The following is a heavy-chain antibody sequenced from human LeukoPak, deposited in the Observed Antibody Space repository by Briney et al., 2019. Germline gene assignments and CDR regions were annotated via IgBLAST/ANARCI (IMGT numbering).Heavy chain of an antibody. CDR3: AGVAARDYYMDV. V-gene: IGHV1-2*06. D-gene: IGHD6-6*01. J-gene: IGHJ6*03. CDR2: INPNSGGT. Sequence: GASVKVSCKASGYTFTGYYMHWVRQAPGQGLEWMGRINPNSGGTNYAQKLQGRVTMTTDTSTSTAYMELRSLRSDDTAVYYCAGVAARDYYMDVWGKGTTVTVSS. CDR1: GYTFTGYY.